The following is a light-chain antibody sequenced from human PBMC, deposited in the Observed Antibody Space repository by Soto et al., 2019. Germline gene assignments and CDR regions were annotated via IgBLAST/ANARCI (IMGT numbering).Light chain of an antibody. CDR3: QAWDSSTASVV. J-gene: IGLJ2*01. V-gene: IGLV3-1*01. Sequence: SYELTQPPSVSVSPGQTASITCSGDKLGDKYACWYQQKPGQSPVLVIYQDSKRPSGIPERFSGSNSGNTATLTISGTQAMDAAYYYCQAWDSSTASVVFGGGTKLTVL. CDR1: KLGDKY. CDR2: QDS.